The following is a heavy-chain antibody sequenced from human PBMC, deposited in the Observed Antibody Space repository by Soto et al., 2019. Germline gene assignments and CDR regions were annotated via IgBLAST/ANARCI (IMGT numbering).Heavy chain of an antibody. V-gene: IGHV4-59*01. D-gene: IGHD3-22*01. Sequence: QVQLQESGPGLVKHSETLSLTCTISGGSISSYYWSWIRQPPGKGLEWIGYVYYSGSTNYNPSLKSRATISVDTSKNQFSRKLSSVTAADTAVYNCARVEGSGYYRGAFDIWGQGTMVTVSS. CDR1: GGSISSYY. J-gene: IGHJ3*02. CDR3: ARVEGSGYYRGAFDI. CDR2: VYYSGST.